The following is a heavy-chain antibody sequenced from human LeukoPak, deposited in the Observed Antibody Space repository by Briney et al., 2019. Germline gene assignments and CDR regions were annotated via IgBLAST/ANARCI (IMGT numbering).Heavy chain of an antibody. Sequence: SETLSLTCTVSGGSISSSSYYWGWIRQPPGKGLEWIGSIYYGGSTYYNPSLKSRVTISVDTSKNQFSLKLSSVTAADTAVYYCARPRVPYYYDSSGYHDAFDIWGQGTMVTVSS. CDR3: ARPRVPYYYDSSGYHDAFDI. CDR1: GGSISSSSYY. CDR2: IYYGGST. J-gene: IGHJ3*02. D-gene: IGHD3-22*01. V-gene: IGHV4-39*01.